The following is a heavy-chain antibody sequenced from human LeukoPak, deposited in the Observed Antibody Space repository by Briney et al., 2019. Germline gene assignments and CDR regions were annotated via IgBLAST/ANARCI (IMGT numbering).Heavy chain of an antibody. J-gene: IGHJ5*02. CDR3: ARVGIVVVVAGGWFDP. CDR2: ISAYNGNT. Sequence: ASVKVSCKASGYTFTSYGISWVRQSPGQGLEWMGRISAYNGNTNYAQKLQGRVTMTTDTSTSTAYMELRSLRSDDTAVYYCARVGIVVVVAGGWFDPWGQGTLVTVSS. D-gene: IGHD2-15*01. CDR1: GYTFTSYG. V-gene: IGHV1-18*01.